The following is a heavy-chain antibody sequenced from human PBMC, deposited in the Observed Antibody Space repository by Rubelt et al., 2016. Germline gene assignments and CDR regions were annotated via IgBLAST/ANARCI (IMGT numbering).Heavy chain of an antibody. CDR1: GVSISGSSFY. CDR2: LHYSGST. D-gene: IGHD3-10*01. Sequence: QLQLQESGPGLVKPSETLSLTCTVSGVSISGSSFYWGWIRQPPGKGLEWIGSLHYSGSTYYNPSLKSRVTISVDTSENQFSLQLSAGTAGETAVYSCAGHGYGSGSYCYYGMDVWGQGTTVTASS. J-gene: IGHJ6*02. CDR3: AGHGYGSGSYCYYGMDV. V-gene: IGHV4-39*01.